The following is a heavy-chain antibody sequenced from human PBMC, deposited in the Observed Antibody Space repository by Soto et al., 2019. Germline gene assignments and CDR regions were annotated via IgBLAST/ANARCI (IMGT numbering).Heavy chain of an antibody. CDR1: RSNLNRYT. D-gene: IGHD2-15*01. CDR2: ISSSGYI. V-gene: IGHV3-21*01. Sequence: GGSLRLSCAAPRSNLNRYTINWVRQAPGKQLEWLSSISSSGYIFSTDSVRGRSTISRDNAKNSVYLQINSLRAEDTAVYFCARDCSGGSCYRCMDFSGQGLSVTVFS. CDR3: ARDCSGGSCYRCMDF. J-gene: IGHJ6*02.